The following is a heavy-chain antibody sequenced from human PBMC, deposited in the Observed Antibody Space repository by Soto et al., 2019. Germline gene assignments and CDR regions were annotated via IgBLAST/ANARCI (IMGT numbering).Heavy chain of an antibody. D-gene: IGHD4-17*01. Sequence: SETLSLTCTVSGGSINYSYWTWIRQPPGKGLEWIGYISYTGSANYNATLKSRLTISVDTSKNQFSLKRSSVTAADTALYYCARVNYGDYYYGMDVWGQGTTVTVSS. CDR3: ARVNYGDYYYGMDV. V-gene: IGHV4-59*01. CDR2: ISYTGSA. CDR1: GGSINYSY. J-gene: IGHJ6*02.